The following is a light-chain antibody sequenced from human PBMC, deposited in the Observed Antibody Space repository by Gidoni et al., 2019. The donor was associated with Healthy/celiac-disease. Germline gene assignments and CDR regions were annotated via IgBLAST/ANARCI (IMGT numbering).Light chain of an antibody. CDR2: RNN. J-gene: IGLJ3*02. Sequence: QSVLTQPPSASGTPGQRVTISCSGSSSNIGSNYVYWYQQLPGTAPKLLIYRNNQRPSGVPDRSSGSKSGTSASLAISGLRSEDEADYYCAAWDDSLRGWVFGGGTKLTVL. V-gene: IGLV1-47*01. CDR3: AAWDDSLRGWV. CDR1: SSNIGSNY.